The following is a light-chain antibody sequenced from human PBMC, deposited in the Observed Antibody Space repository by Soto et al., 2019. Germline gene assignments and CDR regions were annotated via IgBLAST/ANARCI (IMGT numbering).Light chain of an antibody. CDR3: QQYNNWPQT. CDR2: GAS. V-gene: IGKV3-15*01. CDR1: QSVSSN. J-gene: IGKJ1*01. Sequence: EIVMTQSPATLSVSPGERATLSCRASQSVSSNLAWYQQKPGQAPRLLIYGASTRATGIPARFSGSWSGTEFTPTVSSLQSEDFAVYYCQQYNNWPQTFGQGTKVEIK.